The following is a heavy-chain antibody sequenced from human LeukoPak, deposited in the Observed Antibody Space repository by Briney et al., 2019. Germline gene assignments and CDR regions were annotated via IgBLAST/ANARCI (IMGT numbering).Heavy chain of an antibody. CDR2: ISYDGSNK. Sequence: GGSLRLSCAASGFTFSSYGMHWVRQAPGKGLEWVAVISYDGSNKYYADSVKGRFSISRDNAKNSLYLQMNSLRAEDTAVYYCARDWLAGNPYHAFDLWGKGTMVTVST. CDR3: ARDWLAGNPYHAFDL. CDR1: GFTFSSYG. V-gene: IGHV3-30*03. D-gene: IGHD3-22*01. J-gene: IGHJ3*01.